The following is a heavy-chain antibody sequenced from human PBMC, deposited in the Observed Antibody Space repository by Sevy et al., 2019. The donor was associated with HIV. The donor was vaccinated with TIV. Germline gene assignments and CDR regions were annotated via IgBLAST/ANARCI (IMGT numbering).Heavy chain of an antibody. CDR1: GFAFTNYFA. CDR2: ISFDGSDK. J-gene: IGHJ6*02. Sequence: GGSLRLSCAASGFAFTNYFAMHWVRQAPDKGLEWVALISFDGSDKYYADSVKGRFTISRDNLKNTLFLQMNSLTTEDTAVYYCARPRANYVDHYFFFAMDVWGQGTTVTVSS. D-gene: IGHD4-17*01. CDR3: ARPRANYVDHYFFFAMDV. V-gene: IGHV3-30-3*01.